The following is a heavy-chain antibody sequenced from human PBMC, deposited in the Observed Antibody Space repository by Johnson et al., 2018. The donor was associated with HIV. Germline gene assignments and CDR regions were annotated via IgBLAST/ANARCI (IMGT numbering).Heavy chain of an antibody. CDR3: ARDRGYWDAFDI. V-gene: IGHV3-11*04. Sequence: QVLLVESGGGLVKPGGSLRLSCAASGFTFSDYYMGWIRQTPGKGLELVSYISSSGTTVYYADSVKGRFSISRDNAKHSLYLQMNSLRAEDTAVYYCARDRGYWDAFDIWGQGTMVTVSS. CDR2: ISSSGTTV. CDR1: GFTFSDYY. J-gene: IGHJ3*02. D-gene: IGHD3-22*01.